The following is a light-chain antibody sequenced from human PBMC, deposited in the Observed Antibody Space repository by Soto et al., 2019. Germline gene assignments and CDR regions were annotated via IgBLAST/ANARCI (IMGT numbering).Light chain of an antibody. Sequence: EIVSTHAPGTLSLSPGGRAALSCRGVRSVSSSFLSWYQQKPGQAPRLLIYGASSRATGIPDRFSGSGSGTDFTLTISRLEPEDFAVYYCQQYGSSPPLTFGGGTKVDIK. CDR3: QQYGSSPPLT. J-gene: IGKJ4*01. CDR2: GAS. V-gene: IGKV3-20*01. CDR1: RSVSSSF.